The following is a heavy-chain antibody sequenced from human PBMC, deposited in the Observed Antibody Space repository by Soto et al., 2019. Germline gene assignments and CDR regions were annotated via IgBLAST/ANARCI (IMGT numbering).Heavy chain of an antibody. CDR3: AREKEGYSGYDLYYFDY. CDR2: IYYSGST. CDR1: GGSVSSGSYY. J-gene: IGHJ4*02. Sequence: PSETLSLTCTVSGGSVSSGSYYWSRIRQPPGKGLEWIGYIYYSGSTNYNPSLKSRVTISVDTSKNQFSLKLSSVTAADTAVYYCAREKEGYSGYDLYYFDYWGQGTLVTVSS. V-gene: IGHV4-61*01. D-gene: IGHD5-12*01.